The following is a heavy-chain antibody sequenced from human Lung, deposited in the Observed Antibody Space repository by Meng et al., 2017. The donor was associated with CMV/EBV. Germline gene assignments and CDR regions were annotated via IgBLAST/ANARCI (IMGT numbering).Heavy chain of an antibody. CDR3: ASSVTIFGVEY. V-gene: IGHV3-30-3*01. Sequence: SCGASGFTLSNNAMQWVRQAPGKGLEWLAVISFDGINKYYAESVKGRFTISRDNSKQTLYLQMNSLRGEDTAVYYCASSVTIFGVEYWVQGTLVTVSS. D-gene: IGHD3-3*01. CDR1: GFTLSNNA. J-gene: IGHJ4*02. CDR2: ISFDGINK.